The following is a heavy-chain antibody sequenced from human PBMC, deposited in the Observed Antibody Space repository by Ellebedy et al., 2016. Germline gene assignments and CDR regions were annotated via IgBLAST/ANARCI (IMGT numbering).Heavy chain of an antibody. CDR2: VNPSRGNT. CDR3: ARGLAFYYDSNGYFEK. J-gene: IGHJ4*02. CDR1: GYTFGTYD. Sequence: ASVKVSXKASGYTFGTYDINWVRQAPGQGLEWMGRVNPSRGNTGYAQKFQGRVTMTTNSSISTAYMELGSLRSDDTAVYYCARGLAFYYDSNGYFEKWGQGTLVTVSS. V-gene: IGHV1-8*01. D-gene: IGHD3-22*01.